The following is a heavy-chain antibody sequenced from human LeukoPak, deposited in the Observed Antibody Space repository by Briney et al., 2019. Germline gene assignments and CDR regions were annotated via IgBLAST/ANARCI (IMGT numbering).Heavy chain of an antibody. V-gene: IGHV4-61*08. CDR1: GGSISSGGYY. CDR3: ARRGRGTVAFDY. D-gene: IGHD4-23*01. CDR2: IYTSGST. J-gene: IGHJ4*02. Sequence: SETLSLTCTVSGGSISSGGYYWSWIRQHPGKGLEWIGYIYTSGSTNYNPSLKSRVTISVDTSKNQFSLKLSSVTAADTAVYYCARRGRGTVAFDYWGQGTLVTVSS.